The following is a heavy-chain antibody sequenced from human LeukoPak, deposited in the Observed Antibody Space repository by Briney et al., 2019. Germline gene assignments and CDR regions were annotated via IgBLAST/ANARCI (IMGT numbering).Heavy chain of an antibody. D-gene: IGHD3-22*01. J-gene: IGHJ5*02. CDR2: IYYSGST. CDR3: ARVVVAITMSNWFDP. V-gene: IGHV4-31*03. Sequence: TLSLTCTVSGGSISSGSYYWGWIRQHPGEGLEWIGYIYYSGSTYYNPSLKSRVTISVDTSKNQFSLKLGSVTAADTAVYYCARVVVAITMSNWFDPWGQGTLVTVSS. CDR1: GGSISSGSYY.